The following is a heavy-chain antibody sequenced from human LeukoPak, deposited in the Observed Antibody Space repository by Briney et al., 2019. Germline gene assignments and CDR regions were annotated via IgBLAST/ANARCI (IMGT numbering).Heavy chain of an antibody. Sequence: SETLSLTCTVSGGSISSHYWSWIRQPPGKGLEWIGYIYYSGSTNYNPSLKSRVTISVDTSKNQFSLKLSSVTAADTAVYYCARVRYEFWSGYLFDYWGQGTLVTVSS. V-gene: IGHV4-59*11. CDR1: GGSISSHY. CDR2: IYYSGST. CDR3: ARVRYEFWSGYLFDY. J-gene: IGHJ4*02. D-gene: IGHD3-3*01.